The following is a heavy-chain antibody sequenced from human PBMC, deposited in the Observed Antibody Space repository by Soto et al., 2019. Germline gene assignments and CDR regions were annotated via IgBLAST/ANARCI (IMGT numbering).Heavy chain of an antibody. D-gene: IGHD3-22*01. Sequence: QVQLVQSGAEVKKPGSSVKVSCKASGGTFSSFVISWVRQAPGQGLEWMGRIIPSIGIINYAHKFQGRVTITADTSTSTAYMELSSLRSGDTAVYDWAREGDMKFHSDSSDEPGYWGQGTLVTVSS. V-gene: IGHV1-69*04. J-gene: IGHJ4*02. CDR2: IIPSIGII. CDR3: AREGDMKFHSDSSDEPGY. CDR1: GGTFSSFV.